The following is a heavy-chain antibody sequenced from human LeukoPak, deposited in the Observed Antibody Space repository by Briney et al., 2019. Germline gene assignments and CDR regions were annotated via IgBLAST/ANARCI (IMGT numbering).Heavy chain of an antibody. CDR1: GGSISSTAYY. D-gene: IGHD3-10*01. CDR3: ARARGAGPGAHFDY. Sequence: SETLSLTCTVSGGSISSTAYYWGWIRQPPGKGLGWIGSIYYTGSTYYNPSLKSRVTISKDTSKNQFSLKLSSATAADTAVYYCARARGAGPGAHFDYWGQGTPVIVSS. J-gene: IGHJ4*02. CDR2: IYYTGST. V-gene: IGHV4-39*02.